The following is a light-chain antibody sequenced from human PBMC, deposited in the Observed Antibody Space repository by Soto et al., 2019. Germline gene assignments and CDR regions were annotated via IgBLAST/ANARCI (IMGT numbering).Light chain of an antibody. V-gene: IGKV1-5*03. Sequence: DIQMTQSPSNLSGSVGDRVTITCRASQTICSWLAWYQQKPGKAPKILIYKASTLKSGVPSRFSGSGSGTEFTLTISSLQPDDFATYYCQHYNSYSEAFGQGTKVELK. CDR1: QTICSW. CDR2: KAS. CDR3: QHYNSYSEA. J-gene: IGKJ1*01.